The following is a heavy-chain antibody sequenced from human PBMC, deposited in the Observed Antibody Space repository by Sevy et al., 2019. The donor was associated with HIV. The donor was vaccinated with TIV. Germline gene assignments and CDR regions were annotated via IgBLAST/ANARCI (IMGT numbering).Heavy chain of an antibody. V-gene: IGHV3-30-3*01. D-gene: IGHD3-10*01. CDR3: ATDIKAMVRGVKDYYYGMDV. Sequence: GGSLRLSCAASGFTFSSYAMHWVRQAPGKGLEWVAVISYDGSNKYYADSVKGRFTISRDNSKNTLYLQMNSLRAEDTAVYYCATDIKAMVRGVKDYYYGMDVWGQGTTVTVSS. J-gene: IGHJ6*02. CDR1: GFTFSSYA. CDR2: ISYDGSNK.